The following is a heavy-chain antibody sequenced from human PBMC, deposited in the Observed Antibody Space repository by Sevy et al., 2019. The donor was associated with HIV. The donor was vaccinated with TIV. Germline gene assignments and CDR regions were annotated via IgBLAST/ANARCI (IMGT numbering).Heavy chain of an antibody. CDR2: VYDSGST. CDR1: GGSISSTNW. J-gene: IGHJ4*02. CDR3: AREKTTAFAFDL. V-gene: IGHV4-4*02. Sequence: SETLSLTCAVSGGSISSTNWWSWVRQPPGKGLEWIGEVYDSGSTNYNPSLKSRVSISVDKAKNQFSVKLSSVTAADTAVYYRAREKTTAFAFDLWGQGALVTVSS. D-gene: IGHD4-17*01.